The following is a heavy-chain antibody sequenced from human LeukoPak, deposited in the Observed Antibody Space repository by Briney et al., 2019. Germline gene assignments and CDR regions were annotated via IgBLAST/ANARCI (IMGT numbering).Heavy chain of an antibody. Sequence: ASVKVSCKASGYTFTSYYMHWVRQAPGQGLEWMGIINPSGGSTSYAQKFQGRVTMTRDTSTSTVYMELSSLRSDDTAVYYCARDGSVGATGSQLNYYYYGMDVWGQGTTVTVSS. J-gene: IGHJ6*02. D-gene: IGHD1-26*01. CDR2: INPSGGST. V-gene: IGHV1-46*01. CDR1: GYTFTSYY. CDR3: ARDGSVGATGSQLNYYYYGMDV.